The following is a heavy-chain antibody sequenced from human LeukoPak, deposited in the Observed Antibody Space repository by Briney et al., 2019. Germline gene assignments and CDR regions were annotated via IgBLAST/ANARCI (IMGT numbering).Heavy chain of an antibody. Sequence: SETLPLTCTVSGGSISSSSYYWGWIRQPPGKGLEWIGSIYYSGSTYYNPSLKSRVTISVDTSKNQFSLKLSSVTAADTAVYYCATTPPYEFDYRGQGTLVTVSS. CDR2: IYYSGST. J-gene: IGHJ4*02. CDR1: GGSISSSSYY. CDR3: ATTPPYEFDY. V-gene: IGHV4-39*07. D-gene: IGHD3-16*01.